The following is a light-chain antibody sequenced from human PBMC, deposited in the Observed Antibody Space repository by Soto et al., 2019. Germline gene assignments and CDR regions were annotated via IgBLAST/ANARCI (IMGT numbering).Light chain of an antibody. CDR2: DVI. J-gene: IGLJ2*01. Sequence: QSALTQPASVSGSPGQSITISCTGTSSDVGGYNYVSWYQQHPGKAPKLMIYDVITRPSGVSNRFSGSKSGNSASLTISGLQAEDEADYYCSSYTSSSTYVVFGGGTQLTVL. CDR1: SSDVGGYNY. V-gene: IGLV2-14*03. CDR3: SSYTSSSTYVV.